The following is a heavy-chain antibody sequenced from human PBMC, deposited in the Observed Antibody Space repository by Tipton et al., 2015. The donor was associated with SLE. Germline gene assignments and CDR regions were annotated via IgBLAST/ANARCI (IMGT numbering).Heavy chain of an antibody. V-gene: IGHV4-38-2*02. Sequence: TLSLTCSVSGYSISSGYCWGWIRQPPGKGLEWIANIYQSGHTYYNPSLKSRVSISLDTSKNRFSLKLNSVTAADTAVYYCARDRDIVLEPVPIPPAFDIWGQGTMVTVSS. D-gene: IGHD2-2*02. CDR2: IYQSGHT. CDR1: GYSISSGYC. CDR3: ARDRDIVLEPVPIPPAFDI. J-gene: IGHJ3*02.